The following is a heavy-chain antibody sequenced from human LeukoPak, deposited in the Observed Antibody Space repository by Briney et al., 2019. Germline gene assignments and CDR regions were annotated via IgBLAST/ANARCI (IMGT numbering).Heavy chain of an antibody. J-gene: IGHJ4*02. V-gene: IGHV4-34*01. Sequence: MPSETLSLTCAVYGGSFSGYYWSWIRQPPGKGLEWIGEINHSGSTNYNPSLKSRVTISVETSKNQFSLKLSSVTAADTAVYYCARDSGEVEVPAAMFSYSGQGTLVTVSS. CDR1: GGSFSGYY. D-gene: IGHD2-2*01. CDR3: ARDSGEVEVPAAMFSY. CDR2: INHSGST.